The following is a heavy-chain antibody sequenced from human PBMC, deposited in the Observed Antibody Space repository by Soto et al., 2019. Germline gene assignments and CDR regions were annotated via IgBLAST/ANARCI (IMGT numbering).Heavy chain of an antibody. D-gene: IGHD6-19*01. CDR1: GFTFSSYD. V-gene: IGHV3-13*01. J-gene: IGHJ4*02. CDR3: ARGSTVAEFDY. Sequence: EVQLVESGGGLVQPGGSLRLSCAASGFTFSSYDMHWVRQATGKGLEWVSAIGTAGDTYYPGSVKGRFTISRENAKNSLYLQMNSLRAEDTAVDYCARGSTVAEFDYWGQGTLVTVSS. CDR2: IGTAGDT.